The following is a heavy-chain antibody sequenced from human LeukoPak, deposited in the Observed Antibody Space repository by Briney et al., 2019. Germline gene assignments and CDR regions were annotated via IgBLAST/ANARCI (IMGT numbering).Heavy chain of an antibody. CDR1: GGSISSSSYY. CDR2: IYYSGST. Sequence: PSETLSLTCTVSGGSISSSSYYWGWIRQPPGKGLEWIGSIYYSGSTYYNPSLKSRVTISVDTSKNQFSLELSSVTAADTAVYYCARATRQSGYSYGEMGYDYWGQGTLVTVSS. J-gene: IGHJ4*02. D-gene: IGHD5-18*01. CDR3: ARATRQSGYSYGEMGYDY. V-gene: IGHV4-39*07.